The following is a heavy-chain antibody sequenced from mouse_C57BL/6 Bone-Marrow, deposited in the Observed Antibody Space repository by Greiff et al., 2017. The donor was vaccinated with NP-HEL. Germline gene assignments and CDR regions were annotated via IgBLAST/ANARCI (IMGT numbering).Heavy chain of an antibody. CDR3: ARRGWLQLAY. CDR2: INPSTGGT. J-gene: IGHJ3*01. CDR1: GYSFTGYY. Sequence: VQLQQPGPELVKPGASVKISCKASGYSFTGYYMNWVKQSPEKGLEWIGEINPSTGGTTYNQKFKAKATLTVDKSSSTAYMQLKSLTSEDSAVYYCARRGWLQLAYWGQGTLVTVSA. D-gene: IGHD2-3*01. V-gene: IGHV1-42*01.